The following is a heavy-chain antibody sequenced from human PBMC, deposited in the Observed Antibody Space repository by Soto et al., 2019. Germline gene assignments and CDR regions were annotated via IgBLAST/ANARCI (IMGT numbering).Heavy chain of an antibody. CDR2: IYYSGST. V-gene: IGHV4-59*08. J-gene: IGHJ4*02. D-gene: IGHD4-17*01. CDR1: GGSISSYY. Sequence: QVQLQESGPGLVKPSETLSLTCTVSGGSISSYYWSWIRQPPGKGLEWIGYIYYSGSTNYNPSLQSRVNISVDKSKNRHSLKLSSVPAAGAAVYCCARHESLHGDSDCWGQGTLVTVCS. CDR3: ARHESLHGDSDC.